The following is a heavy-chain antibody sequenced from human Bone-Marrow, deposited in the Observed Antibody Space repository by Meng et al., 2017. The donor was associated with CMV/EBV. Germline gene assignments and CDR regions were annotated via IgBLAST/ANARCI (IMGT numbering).Heavy chain of an antibody. CDR2: VVPLLGIA. CDR3: ARDMAFCSSTNCNAAAFAI. D-gene: IGHD2-2*01. J-gene: IGHJ3*02. V-gene: IGHV1-69*04. CDR1: GGTFRAYT. Sequence: SVKVSCKASGGTFRAYTINWVRQVPGQGLEWMGRVVPLLGIANYAQKFQGRVTITADKSTTTAYMYLSSLRSEDTAVYYCARDMAFCSSTNCNAAAFAIWGQGTMVTCSS.